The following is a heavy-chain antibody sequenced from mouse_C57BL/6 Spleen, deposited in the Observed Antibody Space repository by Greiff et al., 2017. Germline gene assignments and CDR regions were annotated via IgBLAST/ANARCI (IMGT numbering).Heavy chain of an antibody. Sequence: QVQLQQPGAELVKPGASVKLSCKASGYTFTSYWMHWVKQRPGQGLEWIGMIHPNSGSTNYNEKFKSKATLTVDKSSSTAYMQLSSLTSEDSAVYYCARAGTSYAMDYWGQGTSVTVSS. J-gene: IGHJ4*01. CDR3: ARAGTSYAMDY. CDR1: GYTFTSYW. CDR2: IHPNSGST. V-gene: IGHV1-64*01. D-gene: IGHD3-3*01.